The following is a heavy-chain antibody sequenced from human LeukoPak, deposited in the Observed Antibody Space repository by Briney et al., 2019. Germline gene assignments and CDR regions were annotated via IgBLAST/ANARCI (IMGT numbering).Heavy chain of an antibody. V-gene: IGHV3-30-3*01. J-gene: IGHJ4*02. CDR1: GFTFSSYA. CDR2: ISYDGSNK. Sequence: GRSLRLSCAASGFTFSSYAMHWVRQAPGKGLEWVAVISYDGSNKYYAGSVKGRFTISRDNSKNTLYLQMNSLRAEDTAVYYCARDFMVRGVPFDYWGQGTLVTVSS. CDR3: ARDFMVRGVPFDY. D-gene: IGHD3-10*01.